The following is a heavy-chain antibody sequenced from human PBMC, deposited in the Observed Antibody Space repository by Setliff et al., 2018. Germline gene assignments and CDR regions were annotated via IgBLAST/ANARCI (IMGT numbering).Heavy chain of an antibody. CDR3: ARTLYDYDILTGPGYYFDY. CDR1: GYSISSGYN. J-gene: IGHJ4*02. Sequence: SETLSLTCAVSGYSISSGYNWGWIRQPPGKGLEWIGTIYYSGSTYYNPSLKSRVTISVDTSKNQFSLKLSSVTAADTAVYYCARTLYDYDILTGPGYYFDYWGQGTLVTVSS. CDR2: IYYSGST. D-gene: IGHD3-9*01. V-gene: IGHV4-38-2*01.